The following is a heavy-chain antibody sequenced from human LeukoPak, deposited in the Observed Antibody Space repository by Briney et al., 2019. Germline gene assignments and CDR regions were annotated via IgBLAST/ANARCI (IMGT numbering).Heavy chain of an antibody. J-gene: IGHJ4*02. CDR2: ISSSSSTI. CDR3: ARGSTYYDSSGQVPFDY. Sequence: GGSLRLSCSASGFTFSTYSMNWVRQAPGKGLEWVSYISSSSSTIYYADSVKGRFTISRDNAKNSLYLQMNSLRAEDTAVYYCARGSTYYDSSGQVPFDYWGQGTLVTVSS. D-gene: IGHD3-22*01. V-gene: IGHV3-48*01. CDR1: GFTFSTYS.